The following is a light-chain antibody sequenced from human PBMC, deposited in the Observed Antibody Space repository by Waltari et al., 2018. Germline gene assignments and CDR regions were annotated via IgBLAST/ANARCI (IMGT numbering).Light chain of an antibody. CDR1: KIGRKN. J-gene: IGLJ1*01. CDR2: DDG. V-gene: IGLV3-21*02. CDR3: QVWDSGSDHYV. Sequence: SYELTQPPSVSVAPGQTARITCDGDKIGRKNVHWYQHKPGQAPGLVVDDDGDRPSGIPRRFSGSNTGNTAALTVSRVDAWDEAEYYCQVWDSGSDHYVFGTVTKVTVL.